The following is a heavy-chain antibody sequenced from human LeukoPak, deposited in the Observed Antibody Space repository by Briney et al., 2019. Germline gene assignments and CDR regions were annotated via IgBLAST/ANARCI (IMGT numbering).Heavy chain of an antibody. D-gene: IGHD3-10*01. CDR3: ARDKRGTWFGELYYAFDI. CDR1: GGTFSSYA. Sequence: ASVKVSCKASGGTFSSYAISWVRQAPGQGLEWMGGIIPIFGTANYAQKFQGRVTITADESTSTAYMELSSLRSEDTAVYYCARDKRGTWFGELYYAFDIWGQGTMVTVSS. V-gene: IGHV1-69*13. J-gene: IGHJ3*02. CDR2: IIPIFGTA.